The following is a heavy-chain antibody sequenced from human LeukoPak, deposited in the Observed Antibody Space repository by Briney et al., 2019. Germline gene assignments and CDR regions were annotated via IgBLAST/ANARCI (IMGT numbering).Heavy chain of an antibody. V-gene: IGHV3-23*01. J-gene: IGHJ4*02. CDR3: AKDGGLWVSAHWGDS. CDR1: GFTFSSYT. D-gene: IGHD7-27*01. CDR2: ITTGDGNT. Sequence: GGSLRLSSKASGFTFSSYTMTWVRQAPGKGLKWVSTITTGDGNTYFADSVKGRFTVSRDDSKNTLYLQMNSLRAEDTAVYYCAKDGGLWVSAHWGDSWGRGTLVTVSS.